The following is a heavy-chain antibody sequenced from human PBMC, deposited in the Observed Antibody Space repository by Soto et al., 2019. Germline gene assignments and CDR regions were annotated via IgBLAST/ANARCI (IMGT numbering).Heavy chain of an antibody. J-gene: IGHJ6*02. D-gene: IGHD4-17*01. V-gene: IGHV1-69*13. Sequence: SVKVSCKASGGTFSSYAISWVRQAPGQGLEWMGGIIPIFGTANYAQKFQGRVTITADESTSTAYMELSSLRSEDTAVYYCARVTGEVSNYYYYGMDVWGQGTTVTVSS. CDR1: GGTFSSYA. CDR3: ARVTGEVSNYYYYGMDV. CDR2: IIPIFGTA.